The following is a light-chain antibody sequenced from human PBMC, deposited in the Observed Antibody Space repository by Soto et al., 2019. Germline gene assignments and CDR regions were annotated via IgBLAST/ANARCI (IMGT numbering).Light chain of an antibody. V-gene: IGKV3-15*01. CDR2: GAS. J-gene: IGKJ1*01. CDR3: QQYNKWPWT. CDR1: QSVSSN. Sequence: EIVMTQSPATLSVSPGERATLSCRASQSVSSNLAWYQQKPGQAPRLFIYGASTRATGIPARFSGSGSGTEFTLTISSLQSEDFAVYYCQQYNKWPWTFGQGTKVDNK.